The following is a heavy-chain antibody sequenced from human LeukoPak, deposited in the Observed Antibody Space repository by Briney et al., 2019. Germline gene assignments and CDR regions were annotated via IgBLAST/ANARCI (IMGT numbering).Heavy chain of an antibody. CDR2: INRGGIT. CDR1: GGSLSGYY. CDR3: ARSEDCGSSSCYWFDP. Sequence: SETLSLTCAVYGGSLSGYYWSWIRQSPGKGLEWIGEINRGGITKYNPSLKSRVTISLGTSYNQFSPKLTSVTAADTAMYYCARSEDCGSSSCYWFDPWGQGTLVTVSS. V-gene: IGHV4-34*01. D-gene: IGHD2-2*01. J-gene: IGHJ5*02.